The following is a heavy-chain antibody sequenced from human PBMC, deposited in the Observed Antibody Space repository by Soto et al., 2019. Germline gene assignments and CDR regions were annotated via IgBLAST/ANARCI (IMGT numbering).Heavy chain of an antibody. V-gene: IGHV1-18*01. D-gene: IGHD5-18*01. CDR2: ISVYNGNT. J-gene: IGHJ4*02. CDR1: GYTFTSNY. CDR3: ARYPIVDTAMVTGDYFDY. Sequence: ASVKVSCKASGYTFTSNYISWVRQAPGQGLEWMGWISVYNGNTNYAQKLQGRVTMTTDTSTSTAYMELRSLRSEDTAVYYCARYPIVDTAMVTGDYFDYWGQGTLVTVSS.